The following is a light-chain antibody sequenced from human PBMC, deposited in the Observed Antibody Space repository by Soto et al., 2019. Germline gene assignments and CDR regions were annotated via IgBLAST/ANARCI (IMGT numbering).Light chain of an antibody. Sequence: DIQVTQSPSFLSASVGDGVTITCRASQGISSSLAWYQQKPGKAPNLLIYAASTLQSGVPSRFSGGGSGTEFTLTISSLQPEDFASYYCQQLNTYPWTFGQGTKVDIK. CDR2: AAS. V-gene: IGKV1-9*01. CDR1: QGISSS. CDR3: QQLNTYPWT. J-gene: IGKJ1*01.